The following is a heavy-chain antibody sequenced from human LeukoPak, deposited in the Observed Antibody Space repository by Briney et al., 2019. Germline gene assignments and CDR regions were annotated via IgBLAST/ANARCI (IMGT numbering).Heavy chain of an antibody. CDR1: GYTFTSYD. J-gene: IGHJ4*02. V-gene: IGHV1-8*03. Sequence: ASVKVSCRASGYTFTSYDINWVRQATGQGLEWMGWMNPNSGNTGYAQKFQGRVTITRNTSISTAYMELSSLRSEDTAVYYCARGNTAMVGSDYWGQGTLVTVSS. CDR3: ARGNTAMVGSDY. D-gene: IGHD5-18*01. CDR2: MNPNSGNT.